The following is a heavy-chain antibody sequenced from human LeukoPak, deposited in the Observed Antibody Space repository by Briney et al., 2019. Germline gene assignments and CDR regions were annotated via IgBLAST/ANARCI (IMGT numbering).Heavy chain of an antibody. CDR2: IGSSSSTI. D-gene: IGHD3-10*01. V-gene: IGHV3-48*01. Sequence: GGSLRLSCAASGFTFSSYSMNWVRQALGKGLEWVSYIGSSSSTIYYADSVKGRFTISRDNAKNSLYLQMNSLRAEDTAVYYCAREETRGFVWDDWGQGTLVTVSS. CDR1: GFTFSSYS. CDR3: AREETRGFVWDD. J-gene: IGHJ4*02.